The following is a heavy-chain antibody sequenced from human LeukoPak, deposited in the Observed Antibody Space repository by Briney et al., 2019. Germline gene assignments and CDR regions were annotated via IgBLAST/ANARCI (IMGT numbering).Heavy chain of an antibody. D-gene: IGHD6-19*01. CDR1: VYFISCGYY. CDR3: ARVMYSSGWYIFDY. J-gene: IGHJ4*02. Sequence: PSETQFFICAVSVYFISCGYYWGWLGPPPGKGLEWIGRSYQSGSNYYNPFLKSRVTISVDTSKNQFSLNLSSVTAADTAVYYCARVMYSSGWYIFDYWGQGTLVTVSS. V-gene: IGHV4-38-2*01. CDR2: SYQSGSN.